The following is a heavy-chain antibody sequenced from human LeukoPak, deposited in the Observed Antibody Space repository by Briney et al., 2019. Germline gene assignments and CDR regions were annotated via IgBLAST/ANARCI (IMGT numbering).Heavy chain of an antibody. V-gene: IGHV3-23*01. CDR1: GLSFTNYA. J-gene: IGHJ5*02. CDR2: LTGYGGA. D-gene: IGHD6-13*01. Sequence: GRSLRPSCEASGLSFTNYAMMWVSQAPGKGLQWISTLTGYGGAYYAGSGEGRFIISRDISRNTMFLQMYSLRAEDTAVYYCAKGAAAGKVDWFDPRGQGTLVTVSS. CDR3: AKGAAAGKVDWFDP.